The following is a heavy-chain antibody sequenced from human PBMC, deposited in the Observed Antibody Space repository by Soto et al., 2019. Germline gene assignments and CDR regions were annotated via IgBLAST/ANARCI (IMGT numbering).Heavy chain of an antibody. CDR3: GRVPLDGNYANGVDV. V-gene: IGHV3-7*03. CDR1: GFNFNTYW. J-gene: IGHJ6*02. D-gene: IGHD4-17*01. Sequence: GGSLRLSCAAPGFNFNTYWMYWVRQAPGKGLEWVANIDTDGSRKNYVDSVKGRFIISRDNAKNSLFLQMNSLRADDTAVYYCGRVPLDGNYANGVDVWGQVTTVTVAS. CDR2: IDTDGSRK.